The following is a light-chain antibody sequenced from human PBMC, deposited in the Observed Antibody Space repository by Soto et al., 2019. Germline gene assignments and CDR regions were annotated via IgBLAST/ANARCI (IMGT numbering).Light chain of an antibody. J-gene: IGLJ2*01. CDR3: AAWDDSLSGPGNVV. Sequence: QPVLTQPPSASGTPGQRVTISCSGSSSNIGSNYVYWYQQLPGTAPKLLIYRNNQRPSGVPDRFSGSKSGTSASLAISGLRSEDEADYYCAAWDDSLSGPGNVVFGGGTKVTVL. CDR1: SSNIGSNY. V-gene: IGLV1-47*01. CDR2: RNN.